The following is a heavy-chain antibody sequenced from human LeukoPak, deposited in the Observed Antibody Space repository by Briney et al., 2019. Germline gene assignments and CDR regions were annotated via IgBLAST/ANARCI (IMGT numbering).Heavy chain of an antibody. CDR3: ARGCITMVRGAGAGEHFQH. V-gene: IGHV1-69*04. Sequence: GASVKVSCKASGGTFSSYAISWVRQAPGQGLEWMGRIIPILGIANYAQKFQGRATITADKSTSTAYMELSSLRSEDTAVYYCARGCITMVRGAGAGEHFQHWGQGTLVTVSS. CDR1: GGTFSSYA. CDR2: IIPILGIA. D-gene: IGHD3-10*01. J-gene: IGHJ1*01.